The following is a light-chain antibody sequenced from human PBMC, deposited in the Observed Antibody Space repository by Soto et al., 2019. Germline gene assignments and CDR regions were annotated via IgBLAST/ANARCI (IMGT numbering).Light chain of an antibody. CDR3: QQSNIWPIT. CDR1: QSISTY. Sequence: VLTQSPATLSLSPGGRATLSCRASQSISTYLAWYQRKPGQAPSLLIYDASNRATAIPAMFSGSGSGTDFTLTISNLEPEDFAVYYWQQSNIWPITFGQGTRLEIK. CDR2: DAS. V-gene: IGKV3-11*01. J-gene: IGKJ5*01.